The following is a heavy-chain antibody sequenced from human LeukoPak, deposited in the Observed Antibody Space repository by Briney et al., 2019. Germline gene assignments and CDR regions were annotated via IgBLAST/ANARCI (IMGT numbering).Heavy chain of an antibody. CDR3: AKVIWSRRDGYQTPQPFDY. V-gene: IGHV3-23*01. CDR2: ISANGGST. J-gene: IGHJ4*02. D-gene: IGHD5-24*01. CDR1: GFTFSSHA. Sequence: PGGSLRLSCAASGFTFSSHAMSWVRQAPGKGLEWVSGISANGGSTYYADSVKGRFTISRDNSKNTLYLQMNSLRAEDTAVYYCAKVIWSRRDGYQTPQPFDYWGQGTLVTVSS.